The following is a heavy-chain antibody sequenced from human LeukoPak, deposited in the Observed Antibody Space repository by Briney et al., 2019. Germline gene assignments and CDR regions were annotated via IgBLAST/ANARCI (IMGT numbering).Heavy chain of an antibody. CDR1: GFSLSSYW. CDR2: INHDGSDK. D-gene: IGHD3-22*01. CDR3: AKEGDSSGYYPPFDY. V-gene: IGHV3-7*01. Sequence: GGSLRLSCAASGFSLSSYWMSWVRQAPGKGREGVANINHDGSDKYYADSVKGRFTISRDNSKNTLYLQMNSLRAEDTAVYYCAKEGDSSGYYPPFDYWGQGTLVTVSS. J-gene: IGHJ4*02.